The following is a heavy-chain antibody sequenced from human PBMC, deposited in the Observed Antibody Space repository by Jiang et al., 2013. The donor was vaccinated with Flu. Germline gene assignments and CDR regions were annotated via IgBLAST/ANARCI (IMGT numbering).Heavy chain of an antibody. CDR2: IYCGGSS. CDR1: GGSISSSSFC. D-gene: IGHD2-21*02. CDR3: AKIASCGGDCYYFDS. Sequence: GLVKPSETLSLTCTVSGGSISSSSFCWGWIRQPPGKGLEWIGSIYCGGSSYYNPSLKSRVTISLDTSKNQFSLKLTSVTAADTAVYYCAKIASCGGDCYYFDSWGQGTLVTVSS. V-gene: IGHV4-39*07. J-gene: IGHJ4*02.